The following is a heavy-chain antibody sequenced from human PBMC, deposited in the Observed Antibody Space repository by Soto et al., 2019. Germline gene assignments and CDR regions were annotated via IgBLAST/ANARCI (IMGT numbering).Heavy chain of an antibody. J-gene: IGHJ4*02. Sequence: ASVKVSCKAFGYTFTSYYIHWVRQAPGQGLEWMGIINPSGGYTNYAQKLQGRVTMTRDTSTSTVYMDLSSLTSEDTAVYYSAREGPTYYSESGAFDYWGRGTLVTVSS. D-gene: IGHD3-22*01. CDR2: INPSGGYT. CDR3: AREGPTYYSESGAFDY. V-gene: IGHV1-46*04. CDR1: GYTFTSYY.